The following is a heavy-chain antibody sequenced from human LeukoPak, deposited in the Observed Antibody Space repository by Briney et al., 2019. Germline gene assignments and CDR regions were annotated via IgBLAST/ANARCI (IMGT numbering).Heavy chain of an antibody. CDR1: GFTFSDYY. CDR2: ISSSGSTI. D-gene: IGHD3-10*01. Sequence: PGGSLRLSCAASGFTFSDYYMSWIRQAPGKGLEWVSYISSSGSTIYYADSVKGRFTISRDNAKNSLYLQMNSLRAEDTAVYYCARDLGTDYYGSGSPPGPRYFDYWGQGTLVTVSS. J-gene: IGHJ4*02. V-gene: IGHV3-11*04. CDR3: ARDLGTDYYGSGSPPGPRYFDY.